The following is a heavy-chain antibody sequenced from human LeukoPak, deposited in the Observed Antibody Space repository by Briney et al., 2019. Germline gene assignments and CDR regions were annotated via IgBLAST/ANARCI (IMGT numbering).Heavy chain of an antibody. CDR3: ARDHEGATTY. V-gene: IGHV1-46*01. CDR1: GYTFTSYE. D-gene: IGHD1-26*01. CDR2: INPSGGST. J-gene: IGHJ4*02. Sequence: ASVKVSCKASGYTFTSYEINWVRQATGQGLEWMGIINPSGGSTSYAQKFQGRVTMTRDTSTSTVYMELSSLRSEDTAVYYCARDHEGATTYWGQGTLVTVSS.